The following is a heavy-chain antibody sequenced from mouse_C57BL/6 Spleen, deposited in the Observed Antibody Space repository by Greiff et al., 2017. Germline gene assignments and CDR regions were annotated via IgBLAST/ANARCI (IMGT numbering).Heavy chain of an antibody. CDR3: ARFNYYGSSRYYAMDY. Sequence: QVHVKQSGAELARPGASVKLSCKASGYTFTSYGISWVKQRTGQGLEWIGEIYPRSGNTYYNEKFKGKATLTADKSSSTAYMELRSLTSEDSAVYFCARFNYYGSSRYYAMDYWGQGTSVTVSS. D-gene: IGHD1-1*01. J-gene: IGHJ4*01. CDR1: GYTFTSYG. V-gene: IGHV1-81*01. CDR2: IYPRSGNT.